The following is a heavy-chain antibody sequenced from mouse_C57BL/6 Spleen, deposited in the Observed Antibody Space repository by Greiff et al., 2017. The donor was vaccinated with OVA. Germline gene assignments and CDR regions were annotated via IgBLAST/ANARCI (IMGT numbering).Heavy chain of an antibody. J-gene: IGHJ4*01. CDR1: GFTFSSYG. CDR3: ARQLDY. Sequence: EVMLLESGGDLVKPGGSLKLSCAASGFTFSSYGMSWVRQTPDKRLEWVATISSGGSYTYYPDSVKGRFTISRDNAKNTLYLQMSSLKSEDTVMYYCARQLDYWGQGTSVTVSS. CDR2: ISSGGSYT. V-gene: IGHV5-6*02.